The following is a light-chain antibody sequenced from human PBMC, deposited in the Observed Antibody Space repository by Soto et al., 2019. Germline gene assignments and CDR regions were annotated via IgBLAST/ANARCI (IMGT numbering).Light chain of an antibody. V-gene: IGKV1-9*01. CDR3: QQVKSFLPLT. Sequence: IQLTQSPSSLSASVGDSVTITCRASQDISSHLAWYQQKPGKAPKVLIYAASTLESGIPSRFSGSGSGTDFTLTISSLRAEDFATYYCQQVKSFLPLTFGGGTKVDI. CDR2: AAS. J-gene: IGKJ4*01. CDR1: QDISSH.